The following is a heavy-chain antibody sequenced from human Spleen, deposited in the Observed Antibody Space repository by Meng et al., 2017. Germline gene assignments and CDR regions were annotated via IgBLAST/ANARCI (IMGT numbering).Heavy chain of an antibody. CDR2: ITPGSGNT. CDR1: GYTFTSYA. CDR3: ARGTPGRSYSDY. J-gene: IGHJ4*02. D-gene: IGHD3-10*01. Sequence: QVQLVQSGAEVKKPGAAAKVSCKASGYTFTSYAMHWVRQAPGQSLEWMGWITPGSGNTKYSQKFQGRLTITTDTSASTAYMELRSLRFDDTAVYYCARGTPGRSYSDYWGQGTLVTVSS. V-gene: IGHV1-3*01.